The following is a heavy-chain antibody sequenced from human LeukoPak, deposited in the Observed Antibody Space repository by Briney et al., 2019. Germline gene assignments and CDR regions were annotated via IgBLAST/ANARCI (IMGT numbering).Heavy chain of an antibody. CDR1: GFTFGDYD. CDR3: ARDNTGSYEY. V-gene: IGHV3-43*02. J-gene: IGHJ4*02. Sequence: GGSLRLSCAASGFTFGDYDMHWVRQAPGKGLEWVSLIRADGATTRYTDSVKGRFTISRDNSKDSLYLQMNSLRTEDTALYYCARDNTGSYEYWGQGALVTVSP. D-gene: IGHD1-26*01. CDR2: IRADGATT.